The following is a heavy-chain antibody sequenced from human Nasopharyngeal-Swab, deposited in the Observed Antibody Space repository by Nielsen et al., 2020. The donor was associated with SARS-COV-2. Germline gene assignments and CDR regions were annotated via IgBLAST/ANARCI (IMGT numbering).Heavy chain of an antibody. J-gene: IGHJ6*02. Sequence: SVKVSCKASGGTFSSYAIGWVRQAPGQGLEWMGGIIPIFGTANYAQKFQGRVTITADESTSTAYMELSSLRSEDTAVYYCARDTAAAGPDYYYYGMDVWGQGTTVTVSS. CDR2: IIPIFGTA. CDR1: GGTFSSYA. CDR3: ARDTAAAGPDYYYYGMDV. V-gene: IGHV1-69*13. D-gene: IGHD6-13*01.